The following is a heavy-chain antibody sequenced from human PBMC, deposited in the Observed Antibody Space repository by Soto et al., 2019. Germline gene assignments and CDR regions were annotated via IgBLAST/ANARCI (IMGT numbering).Heavy chain of an antibody. CDR1: GFSVGGNY. D-gene: IGHD2-21*01. V-gene: IGHV3-53*01. CDR3: ARGPNSDC. CDR2: IYSGGNP. Sequence: EERLVQSGGGLVQPGGSLRLSCAASGFSVGGNYMSWVRQAPGKGLELVSLIYSGGNPFYADSMKGRFTLSRDNSTNMLYLRMDSLIAEDTAVYYCARGPNSDCWCQGTLVIVSS. J-gene: IGHJ4*02.